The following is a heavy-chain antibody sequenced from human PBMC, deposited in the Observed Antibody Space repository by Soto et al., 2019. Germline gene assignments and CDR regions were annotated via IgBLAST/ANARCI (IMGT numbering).Heavy chain of an antibody. CDR1: GFTFSTYS. CDR3: ARDRDAYCSKGICSGPYFDY. V-gene: IGHV3-48*02. Sequence: PGGSLRLSCAASGFTFSTYSINWVRQAPGKGLEWISYISDNSSVIYYADAVEGRFTISRDNAKNSLYLQMNSLRDEDTAVYYCARDRDAYCSKGICSGPYFDYWGQGTLVTVSS. J-gene: IGHJ4*02. CDR2: ISDNSSVI. D-gene: IGHD2-8*01.